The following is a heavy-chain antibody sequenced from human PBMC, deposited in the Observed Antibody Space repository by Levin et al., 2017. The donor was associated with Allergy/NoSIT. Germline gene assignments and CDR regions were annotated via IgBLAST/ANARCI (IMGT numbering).Heavy chain of an antibody. J-gene: IGHJ3*02. Sequence: SVKVSCKASGGTFSSYAISWVRQAPGQGLEWMGGIIPIFGTANYAQKFQGRVTITADESTSTAYMELSSLRSEDTAVYYCARDGGYCSSTSCPPNAFDIWGQGTMVTVSS. V-gene: IGHV1-69*13. D-gene: IGHD2-2*01. CDR1: GGTFSSYA. CDR3: ARDGGYCSSTSCPPNAFDI. CDR2: IIPIFGTA.